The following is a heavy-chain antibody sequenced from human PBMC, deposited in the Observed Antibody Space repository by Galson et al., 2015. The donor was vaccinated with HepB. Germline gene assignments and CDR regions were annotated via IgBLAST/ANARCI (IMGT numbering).Heavy chain of an antibody. CDR2: ISGSGGST. V-gene: IGHV3-23*01. CDR1: GFTFSSYA. J-gene: IGHJ6*02. D-gene: IGHD6-13*01. Sequence: SLRLSCAASGFTFSSYAMSWVRQAPGKGLEWVSAISGSGGSTYYADSVKGRFTISRDNSKNSLYLQMNSLRAEDAALYYCAKDLFIAAAGTGSSDYYYYGMDVWGQGTTVTVSS. CDR3: AKDLFIAAAGTGSSDYYYYGMDV.